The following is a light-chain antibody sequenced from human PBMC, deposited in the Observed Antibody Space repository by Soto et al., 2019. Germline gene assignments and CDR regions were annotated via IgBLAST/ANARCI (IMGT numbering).Light chain of an antibody. CDR2: EVS. V-gene: IGLV2-8*01. J-gene: IGLJ2*01. Sequence: QSVLTQPPSASGSPGQSVTISCTGTSSDVGGYNYVSWYQQHPGKAPKLMIYEVSKRPSGVPDRFSGSKSGNTASLTVSGLQAEDEAEYYCSSYAGSDVVFGGGTQLTVL. CDR3: SSYAGSDVV. CDR1: SSDVGGYNY.